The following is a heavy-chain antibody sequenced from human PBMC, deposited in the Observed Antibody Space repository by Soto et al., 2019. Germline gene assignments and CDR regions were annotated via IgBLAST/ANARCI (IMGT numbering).Heavy chain of an antibody. CDR3: ARGDYDILTGYPSTSDY. Sequence: QVQLVQSGAEVKKPGASVKVSCKASGYTFTSYGISWVRQAPGQGLEWMGWISAYNGNTNYAQKLQGRVTMATDTSTSTAYMELRSLRSDDTAVYYCARGDYDILTGYPSTSDYWGQGTLVTVSS. J-gene: IGHJ4*02. V-gene: IGHV1-18*04. CDR2: ISAYNGNT. D-gene: IGHD3-9*01. CDR1: GYTFTSYG.